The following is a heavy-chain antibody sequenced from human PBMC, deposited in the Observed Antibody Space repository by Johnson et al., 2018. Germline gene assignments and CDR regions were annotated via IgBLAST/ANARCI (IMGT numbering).Heavy chain of an antibody. CDR1: GGSISSGSYS. CDR3: ARSWGYDDI. CDR2: LSTSGST. Sequence: QVRLQESGPGLVKPSLTLSLTCTVSGGSISSGSYSLNWIRQPAGKGLEWLGRLSTSGSTHYHPSLKSRVPLLVDTSKNQFSLRLNSVTAADTAVHYCARSWGYDDIWGQGTMVTVSS. V-gene: IGHV4-61*02. J-gene: IGHJ3*02. D-gene: IGHD2-15*01.